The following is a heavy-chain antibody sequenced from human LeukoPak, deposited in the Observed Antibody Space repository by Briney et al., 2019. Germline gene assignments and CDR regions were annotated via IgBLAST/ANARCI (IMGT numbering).Heavy chain of an antibody. CDR2: IYYSGNT. CDR1: GGSISSSSYY. V-gene: IGHV4-39*01. CDR3: ARQRGYHYDSTTNRFSDL. J-gene: IGHJ5*02. D-gene: IGHD3-22*01. Sequence: PSETLSLTCTVSGGSISSSSYYWGWIRQPPGKGLEWIGSIYYSGNTYHNPSLKSRVTISVDTSKNQFSLKLNSVTAADTAVYYCARQRGYHYDSTTNRFSDLWGQGTRVTVSS.